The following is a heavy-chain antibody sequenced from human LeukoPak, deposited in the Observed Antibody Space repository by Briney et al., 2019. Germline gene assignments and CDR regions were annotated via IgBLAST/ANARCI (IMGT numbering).Heavy chain of an antibody. Sequence: SETLSLTCTVSGGSISSGGYYWSWIRQHPGKGLEWIGYIYYSGSTYYNPSLKSRVTISVDTSKNQFSLKLSSVTAADTAVYYCARNYYENYFDYWGQGTLVTVSS. CDR1: GGSISSGGYY. V-gene: IGHV4-30-4*08. J-gene: IGHJ4*02. CDR3: ARNYYENYFDY. CDR2: IYYSGST. D-gene: IGHD1-26*01.